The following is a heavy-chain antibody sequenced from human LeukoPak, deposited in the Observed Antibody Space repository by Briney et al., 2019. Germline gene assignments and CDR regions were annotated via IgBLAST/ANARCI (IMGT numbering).Heavy chain of an antibody. D-gene: IGHD2-2*02. Sequence: SETLSLTCTVSGDSISSGIYYWGWIRQPAGKGLEWIGRIYTSGSTNYNPSLKSRVTISVDTSKNQFSLKLSSVTAADTAVYYCARSDCSSTSCYSVDYYYYYMDVWGKGTTVTVSS. CDR1: GDSISSGIYY. J-gene: IGHJ6*03. CDR3: ARSDCSSTSCYSVDYYYYYMDV. V-gene: IGHV4-61*02. CDR2: IYTSGST.